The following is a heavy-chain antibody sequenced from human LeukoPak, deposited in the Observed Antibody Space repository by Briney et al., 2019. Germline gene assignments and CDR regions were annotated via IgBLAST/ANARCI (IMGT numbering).Heavy chain of an antibody. CDR1: GFTVSSNY. Sequence: PPGGSLRLSCAVSGFTVSSNYMSWVRQAPGKGLEWVSVIYSGGSTYYADSVKGRFTISRDNSKNTLYLQMNSLRAEDTAVYYCYSMIVVEIRVTNDYWGQGTLVTVSS. J-gene: IGHJ4*02. CDR3: YSMIVVEIRVTNDY. CDR2: IYSGGST. D-gene: IGHD3-22*01. V-gene: IGHV3-66*01.